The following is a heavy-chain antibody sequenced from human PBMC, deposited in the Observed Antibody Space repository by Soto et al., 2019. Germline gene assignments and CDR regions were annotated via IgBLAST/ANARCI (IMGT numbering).Heavy chain of an antibody. J-gene: IGHJ4*02. CDR2: ISYDGSNK. V-gene: IGHV3-30*03. CDR1: GFTFSSYG. Sequence: LRLSCAASGFTFSSYGMHWVRQAPGKGLEWVAVISYDGSNKYYADSVKGRFTISRDNSKNTLYLQMNSLRAEDTAVYYCARSMMATIRGLDYWGQGTLVTVSS. D-gene: IGHD5-12*01. CDR3: ARSMMATIRGLDY.